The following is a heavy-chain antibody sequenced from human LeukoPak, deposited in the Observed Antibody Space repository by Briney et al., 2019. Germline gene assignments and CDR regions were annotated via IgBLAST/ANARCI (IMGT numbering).Heavy chain of an antibody. V-gene: IGHV3-23*01. CDR3: AKAGGCSSTSCYLGYFDY. D-gene: IGHD2-2*01. CDR1: GFTFSSYA. Sequence: PGGSLRLSCAASGFTFSSYAMSWVRQAPGKGLEWVSAISGSGGSTYYADSVKGRFTISRDNSKNTLYPQMNSLRAEDTAVYYCAKAGGCSSTSCYLGYFDYWGQGTLVTVSS. CDR2: ISGSGGST. J-gene: IGHJ4*02.